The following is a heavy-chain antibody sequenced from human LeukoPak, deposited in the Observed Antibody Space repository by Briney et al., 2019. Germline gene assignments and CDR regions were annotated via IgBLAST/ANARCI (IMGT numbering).Heavy chain of an antibody. D-gene: IGHD1-26*01. CDR2: IYHSGST. Sequence: SQTLSLTCTVSGGSISSGGYYWSWIRQPPGKGLEWIGYIYHSGSTYYNPSLKSRVTISVDRSKNQFSLKLSSVTAADTAVYYCARIRGRSAQMDVWGKGTTVTVSS. V-gene: IGHV4-30-2*01. CDR1: GGSISSGGYY. CDR3: ARIRGRSAQMDV. J-gene: IGHJ6*04.